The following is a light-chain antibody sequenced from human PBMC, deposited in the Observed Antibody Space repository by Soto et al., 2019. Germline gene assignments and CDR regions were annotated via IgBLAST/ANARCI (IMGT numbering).Light chain of an antibody. Sequence: QSVLTQPPSVSGCPGQRRTISCSGSSSNIGAGYAVHWYQKLPGTGPKLLIYNNAIRPSGVPDRFSGSRSGTSASLAITVLQAEDVADYYCQSLDINLSGFYVAGTGTKVTVL. V-gene: IGLV1-40*01. CDR2: NNA. J-gene: IGLJ1*01. CDR3: QSLDINLSGFYV. CDR1: SSNIGAGYA.